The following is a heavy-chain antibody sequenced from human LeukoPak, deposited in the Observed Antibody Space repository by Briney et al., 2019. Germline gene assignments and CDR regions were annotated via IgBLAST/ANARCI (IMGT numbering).Heavy chain of an antibody. CDR3: ARDRELGY. V-gene: IGHV4-34*01. J-gene: IGHJ4*02. CDR1: GGSFSGYY. D-gene: IGHD1-1*01. CDR2: INHSGST. Sequence: PSETLSLTCAVYGGSFSGYYWSWIRQPPGKGLEWIGEINHSGSTNYNLSLKSRVTISVDTSKNQFSLKLTSVTAADTAVYYCARDRELGYWGQGTLVIVSS.